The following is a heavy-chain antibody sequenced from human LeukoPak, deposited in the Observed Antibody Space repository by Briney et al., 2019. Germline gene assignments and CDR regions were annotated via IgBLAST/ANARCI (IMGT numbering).Heavy chain of an antibody. D-gene: IGHD6-6*01. CDR1: GFTFSTYG. Sequence: GGSLRLSCAASGFTFSTYGMNWVRQAPGKGLEWVSAISGSGGSTYYADSVKGRFTISRDNSKNTLYLQMNSLRAEDTAVYYCAKDKDRGIAARAFDYWGQGTLVTVSS. V-gene: IGHV3-23*01. CDR3: AKDKDRGIAARAFDY. CDR2: ISGSGGST. J-gene: IGHJ4*02.